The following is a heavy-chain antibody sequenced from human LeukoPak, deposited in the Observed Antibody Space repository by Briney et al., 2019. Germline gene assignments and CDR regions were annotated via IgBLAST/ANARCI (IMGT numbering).Heavy chain of an antibody. CDR2: ISGSGGST. J-gene: IGHJ3*02. D-gene: IGHD2-2*01. CDR3: AKGGYCSSTSCYGVDAFDI. V-gene: IGHV3-23*01. CDR1: GFTFSSYA. Sequence: GGSLRPSCAASGFTFSSYAMSWVRQAPGKGLEWVSAISGSGGSTYYADSVKGRFTISRDNSKSTLYLQMNSLRAEDTAVYYCAKGGYCSSTSCYGVDAFDIWGQGTMVTVSS.